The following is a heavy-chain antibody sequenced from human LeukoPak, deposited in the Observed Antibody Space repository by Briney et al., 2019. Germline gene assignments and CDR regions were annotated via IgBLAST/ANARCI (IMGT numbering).Heavy chain of an antibody. CDR2: IKSKTDGGTT. CDR3: TTSYSGSYYGDY. CDR1: GFTFSDHY. J-gene: IGHJ4*02. V-gene: IGHV3-15*01. D-gene: IGHD1-26*01. Sequence: GGSLRLSCAASGFTFSDHYMDWVRQAPGKGLEWVGRIKSKTDGGTTDYAAPVKGRFTISRDDSKNTLYLQMNSLKTEDTAVYYCTTSYSGSYYGDYWGQGTLVTVSS.